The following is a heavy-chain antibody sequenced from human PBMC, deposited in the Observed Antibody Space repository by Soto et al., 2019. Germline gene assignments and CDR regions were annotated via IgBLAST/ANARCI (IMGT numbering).Heavy chain of an antibody. D-gene: IGHD3-16*02. CDR3: ASDRRNLDGCYPWLVP. CDR2: IISMFGTT. Sequence: SVKVSCKASGGSITSYAVSWVRQAPGQGLEWMGGIISMFGTTHYAQKFQGRVTITADESTNTVYMELFRLRSDDTAIYYCASDRRNLDGCYPWLVPWGQGTRVTVSA. V-gene: IGHV1-69*13. J-gene: IGHJ5*02. CDR1: GGSITSYA.